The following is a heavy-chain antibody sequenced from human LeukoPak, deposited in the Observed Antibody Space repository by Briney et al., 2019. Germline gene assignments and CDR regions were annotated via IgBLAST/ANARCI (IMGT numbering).Heavy chain of an antibody. Sequence: GGSLRLSCAASGFSFTIYSVNWVRQAPGKGLEWVSFISDSGRVTYADSVKGRFTISRDTATNSLYLQMNSLRAEDTAVYYCGRDRRQIYYGVDVWGQGTTVTVPS. V-gene: IGHV3-48*01. J-gene: IGHJ6*02. CDR2: ISDSGRVT. CDR3: GRDRRQIYYGVDV. CDR1: GFSFTIYS.